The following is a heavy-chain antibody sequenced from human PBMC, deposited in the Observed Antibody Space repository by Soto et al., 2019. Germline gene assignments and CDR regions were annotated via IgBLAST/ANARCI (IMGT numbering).Heavy chain of an antibody. CDR1: GFTFSSYG. Sequence: QVQLVESGGGVVQPGRSLRLSCAASGFTFSSYGMHWVRQAPGKGLEWVAVISYDGSNKYYADSVKGRFTISRDNSKNTLYLQMNSLRAEDTAVYYCAKGLKWELDIGFDYWGQGTLVTVSS. J-gene: IGHJ4*02. CDR2: ISYDGSNK. CDR3: AKGLKWELDIGFDY. D-gene: IGHD1-26*01. V-gene: IGHV3-30*18.